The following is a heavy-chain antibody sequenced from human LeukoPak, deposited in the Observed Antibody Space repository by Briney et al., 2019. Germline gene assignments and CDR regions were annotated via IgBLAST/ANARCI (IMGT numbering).Heavy chain of an antibody. D-gene: IGHD3-10*01. V-gene: IGHV3-11*01. J-gene: IGHJ4*02. Sequence: TGGSLRLSCVGSGFTFSDYYMSWIRQAPGKGLDWLAYISSSGSRIYYAESVKGRLTISRDNAENSVYLQMNSLTVEDTAVYYCARDYLGYYGPGYWGQGALVTVSS. CDR1: GFTFSDYY. CDR2: ISSSGSRI. CDR3: ARDYLGYYGPGY.